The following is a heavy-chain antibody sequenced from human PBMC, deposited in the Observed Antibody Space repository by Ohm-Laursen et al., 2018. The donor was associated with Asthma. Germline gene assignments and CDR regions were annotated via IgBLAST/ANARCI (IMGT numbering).Heavy chain of an antibody. D-gene: IGHD6-19*01. CDR1: GGSISSYY. CDR3: ARAGSSGWYSYYYYYGMDV. CDR2: IYYSGST. J-gene: IGHJ6*02. Sequence: GTLSLTCTVSGGSISSYYWSWIRQPPGKGLEWIGYIYYSGSTNYNPSLKSRVTISVDTSKNQFSLKLSSVTAADTAVYYCARAGSSGWYSYYYYYGMDVWGQGTTVTVSS. V-gene: IGHV4-59*01.